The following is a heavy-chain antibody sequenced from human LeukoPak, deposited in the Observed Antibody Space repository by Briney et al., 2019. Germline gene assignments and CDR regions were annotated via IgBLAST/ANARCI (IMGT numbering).Heavy chain of an antibody. D-gene: IGHD3-22*01. CDR1: GGSISSGGYY. CDR3: ARESVYYDSGGYRTGLD. J-gene: IGHJ4*02. Sequence: SQTLSLTCTVSGGSISSGGYYWSWIRQHPGKGLEWIGYIYYSGSTYYNPSLKSRITISVDTSKNQFSLKLSSVTAADTAVYYCARESVYYDSGGYRTGLDWGQGTLVTVSS. V-gene: IGHV4-31*03. CDR2: IYYSGST.